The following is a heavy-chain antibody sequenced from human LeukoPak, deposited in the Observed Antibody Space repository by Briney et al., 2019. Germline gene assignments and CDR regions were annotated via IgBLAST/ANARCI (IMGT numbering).Heavy chain of an antibody. CDR2: IYYTGST. CDR1: SGSISSYY. J-gene: IGHJ5*02. V-gene: IGHV4-59*08. D-gene: IGHD1-26*01. Sequence: SETLSLTCTVSSGSISSYYWSWIRQPPGKGLEWIGYIYYTGSTNYNPSLKSRVTISVDTSKNQFSLNLSSATAADTAVYYCARHGPYLGRLAWFDPWGQGTLVTVSS. CDR3: ARHGPYLGRLAWFDP.